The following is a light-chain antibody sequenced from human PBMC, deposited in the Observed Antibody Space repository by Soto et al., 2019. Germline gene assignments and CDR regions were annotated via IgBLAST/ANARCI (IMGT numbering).Light chain of an antibody. V-gene: IGKV3-15*01. CDR3: QQYRSWPRT. J-gene: IGKJ1*01. Sequence: EIVLTQSPATLSVSPGERVTLSCRASQSVDINLAWYQQKPGQAPRLLIYGASTRATDMPGRFSGRWAGAEFTLTISSLQSEDFAVYYCQQYRSWPRTFGQGTKVEIK. CDR2: GAS. CDR1: QSVDIN.